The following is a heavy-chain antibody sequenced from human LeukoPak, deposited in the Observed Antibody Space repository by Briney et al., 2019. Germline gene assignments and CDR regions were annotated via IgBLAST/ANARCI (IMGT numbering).Heavy chain of an antibody. V-gene: IGHV4-59*08. D-gene: IGHD3-9*01. CDR2: IYYSGGT. CDR3: AGPHYDILTGFGAFDI. J-gene: IGHJ3*02. CDR1: GGSISSYY. Sequence: SETLSLTCTVSGGSISSYYWSWIRQPPGKGLEWIGYIYYSGGTNYNPSLKSRVTISVDTSKNQFSLKLSSVTAADTAVYYCAGPHYDILTGFGAFDIWGQGTMVTVSS.